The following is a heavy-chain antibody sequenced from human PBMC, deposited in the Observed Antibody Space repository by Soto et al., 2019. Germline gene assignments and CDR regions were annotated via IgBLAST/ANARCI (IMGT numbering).Heavy chain of an antibody. V-gene: IGHV4-31*03. Sequence: SENLPLTCTVSCGSIKRGGYCWSWIRQHTGKGLDWIGCISYGGSTSYNPSLKSRVTISVDTSKNQFSLKLTSVTAADTAVYYCSRGILVWGQGALVTVSS. D-gene: IGHD5-18*01. CDR1: CGSIKRGGYC. J-gene: IGHJ4*02. CDR3: SRGILV. CDR2: ISYGGST.